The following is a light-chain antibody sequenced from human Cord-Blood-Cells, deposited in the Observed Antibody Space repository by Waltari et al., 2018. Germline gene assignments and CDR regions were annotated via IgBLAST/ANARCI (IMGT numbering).Light chain of an antibody. CDR2: DVS. Sequence: QSALTQPRSVSGSPGPSITLSCPGTSSDVGGYNYVSWYQQHPGKAPKLMIYDVSKRPSGVPDRCSGSKSGTTASLTISGLQAEDEADYYCCSYAGIYTYVFGTGTKVTVL. V-gene: IGLV2-11*01. J-gene: IGLJ1*01. CDR1: SSDVGGYNY. CDR3: CSYAGIYTYV.